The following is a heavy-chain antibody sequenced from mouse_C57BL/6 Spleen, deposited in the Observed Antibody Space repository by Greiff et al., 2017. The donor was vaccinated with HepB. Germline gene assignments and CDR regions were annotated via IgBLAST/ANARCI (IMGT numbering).Heavy chain of an antibody. CDR1: GYTFTSYW. Sequence: QVQLQQSGAELVKPGASVKLSCKASGYTFTSYWMHWVKQRPGQGLEWIGMIHPNSGSTNYNEKFKSKATLTVDKSSSTAYMQLSSLTSEDSAVYYCAREEDDYDGIAYWGQGTLVTVSA. CDR3: AREEDDYDGIAY. D-gene: IGHD2-4*01. V-gene: IGHV1-64*01. CDR2: IHPNSGST. J-gene: IGHJ3*01.